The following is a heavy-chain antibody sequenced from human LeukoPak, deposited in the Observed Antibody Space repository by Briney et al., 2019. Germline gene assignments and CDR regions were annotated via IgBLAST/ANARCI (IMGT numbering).Heavy chain of an antibody. CDR1: GFTFISYS. Sequence: GGSLRLSCAASGFTFISYSIHWVRQAPGKGLEWVAFIRYDGSNKYYADSVKGRFTISRDNAKNSLYLQMNSLRAEDTAVYYCARAVGVSEWLRFSRGKADFLIFMDVWGKGTTVTVSS. CDR3: ARAVGVSEWLRFSRGKADFLIFMDV. V-gene: IGHV3-30*02. D-gene: IGHD5-12*01. CDR2: IRYDGSNK. J-gene: IGHJ6*03.